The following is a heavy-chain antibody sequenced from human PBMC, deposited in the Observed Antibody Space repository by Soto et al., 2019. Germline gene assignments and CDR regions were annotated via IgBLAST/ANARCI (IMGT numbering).Heavy chain of an antibody. CDR1: GFTFSSHG. J-gene: IGHJ5*02. CDR3: ARARDIVLVPAAMINWFDP. CDR2: ISYDGSNK. Sequence: PGGSLRLSCAASGFTFSSHGMHWVRQAPGKGLEWVAVISYDGSNKYYVDSVKGRFTISRDNSKNTLYLQMNSLRVEDTAVYYCARARDIVLVPAAMINWFDPWGQGTLVTVSS. V-gene: IGHV3-30*03. D-gene: IGHD2-2*01.